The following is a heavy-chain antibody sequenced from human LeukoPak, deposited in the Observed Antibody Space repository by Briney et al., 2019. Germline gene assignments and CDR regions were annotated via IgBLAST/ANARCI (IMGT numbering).Heavy chain of an antibody. CDR3: ARAFPPYSSSWSCDY. D-gene: IGHD6-13*01. CDR2: ISYDGSNK. Sequence: GGSLRLSCAASGFTFSSYALHWVRQAPGKGLEWVAVISYDGSNKYYADSVKGRFTISRDNSKNTLYLQMNSLRAEDTAVYYCARAFPPYSSSWSCDYWGQGTLVTVSS. CDR1: GFTFSSYA. V-gene: IGHV3-30-3*01. J-gene: IGHJ4*02.